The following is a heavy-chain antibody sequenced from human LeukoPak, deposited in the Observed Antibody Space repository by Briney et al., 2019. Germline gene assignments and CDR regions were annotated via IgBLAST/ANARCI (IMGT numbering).Heavy chain of an antibody. CDR3: AKHWSYCSTTSCFFNYYYYYMDV. D-gene: IGHD2-2*01. V-gene: IGHV3-23*01. CDR1: GFTFSSYA. Sequence: GGSLRLSCAASGFTFSSYAMSWVRQAPGKGLEWVSAISGSGGSTYCADSVKGRFTISRDNSKNTLYLQMNSLRAEDTAVYYCAKHWSYCSTTSCFFNYYYYYMDVWGKGTTVTVSS. CDR2: ISGSGGST. J-gene: IGHJ6*03.